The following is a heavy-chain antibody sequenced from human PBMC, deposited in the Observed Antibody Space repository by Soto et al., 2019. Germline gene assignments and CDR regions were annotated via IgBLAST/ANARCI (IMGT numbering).Heavy chain of an antibody. CDR1: GYTFTSYV. D-gene: IGHD3-10*01. Sequence: ASVKVSCKAAGYTFTSYVINWVRQATGQGIEWMGWMNPNSGNTGYAQKFQGRVTMTRNTSISTAYMELSSLRSEDTAVYYCAIGQGYYGAGSSYFVYWGQG. V-gene: IGHV1-8*01. CDR3: AIGQGYYGAGSSYFVY. CDR2: MNPNSGNT. J-gene: IGHJ4*02.